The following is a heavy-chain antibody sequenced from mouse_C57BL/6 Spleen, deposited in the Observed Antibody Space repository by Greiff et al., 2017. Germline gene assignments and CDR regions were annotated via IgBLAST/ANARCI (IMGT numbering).Heavy chain of an antibody. D-gene: IGHD4-1*01. Sequence: VQLQQPGTELVKPGASVKLSCKASGYTFTSYWMHWVKQRPGQGLEWIGNINPSNGGTNYNEKFKSKATLTVDKSSSTAYMQLSSLTSEDSAVYYCARETNWDPYWYFDVWGTGTTVTVSS. CDR2: INPSNGGT. CDR1: GYTFTSYW. CDR3: ARETNWDPYWYFDV. J-gene: IGHJ1*03. V-gene: IGHV1-53*01.